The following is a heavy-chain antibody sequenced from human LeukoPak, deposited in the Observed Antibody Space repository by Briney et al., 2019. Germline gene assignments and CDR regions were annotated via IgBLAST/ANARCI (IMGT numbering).Heavy chain of an antibody. CDR3: ANLPRGDY. J-gene: IGHJ4*02. D-gene: IGHD3-10*01. V-gene: IGHV3-53*01. Sequence: GGSLRLSCAASGFTVSRNYMSWVRQAPGKGLEWVSVIYSGGNTYYADFVKGRFTISRDNYKNRLYLQINSLTAGDTAVYYCANLPRGDYWGLGTLVTVSS. CDR2: IYSGGNT. CDR1: GFTVSRNY.